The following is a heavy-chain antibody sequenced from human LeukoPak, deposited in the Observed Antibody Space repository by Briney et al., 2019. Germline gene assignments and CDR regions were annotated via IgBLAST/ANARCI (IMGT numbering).Heavy chain of an antibody. Sequence: GGSLRLSCAASGFTFSTYTMNWVRQAPGKGLEWVSSISSSSRYIYYADSVKGRFTISRDNAKNSLYLQMNSLRAEDTAVYYCARDPYYCSSTSYYRYYYYMDVWGKGTTVTVSS. V-gene: IGHV3-21*01. J-gene: IGHJ6*03. CDR1: GFTFSTYT. CDR2: ISSSSRYI. CDR3: ARDPYYCSSTSYYRYYYYMDV. D-gene: IGHD2-2*01.